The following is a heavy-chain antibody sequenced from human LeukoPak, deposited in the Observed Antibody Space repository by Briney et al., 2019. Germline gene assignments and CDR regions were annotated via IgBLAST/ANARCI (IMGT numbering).Heavy chain of an antibody. J-gene: IGHJ4*02. Sequence: GGSLRVSCAASGFTVSSYHVSWVRHAPGKGLEWVSIFFSGGTTYYADSVRGRFTISRDNSKNTLYLQMNSLRAEDTAVYFCARACSGGTCYLGYWGQGTLVTVSS. CDR2: FFSGGTT. V-gene: IGHV3-53*01. CDR1: GFTVSSYH. D-gene: IGHD2-15*01. CDR3: ARACSGGTCYLGY.